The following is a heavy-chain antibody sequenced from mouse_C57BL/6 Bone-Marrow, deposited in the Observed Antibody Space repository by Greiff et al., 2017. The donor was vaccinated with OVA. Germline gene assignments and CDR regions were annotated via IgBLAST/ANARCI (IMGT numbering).Heavy chain of an antibody. J-gene: IGHJ4*01. Sequence: EVQVVESGPELVKPGASVKIPCKASGYTFTDYNMDWVKQSHGKSLEWIGDINPNNGGTIYNQKFKGKATLTVDKSSSTAYMELRSLTSEDTAVYYCARSLYGSSYEDYAMDYWGQGTSVTVSS. CDR2: INPNNGGT. V-gene: IGHV1-18*01. CDR1: GYTFTDYN. D-gene: IGHD1-1*01. CDR3: ARSLYGSSYEDYAMDY.